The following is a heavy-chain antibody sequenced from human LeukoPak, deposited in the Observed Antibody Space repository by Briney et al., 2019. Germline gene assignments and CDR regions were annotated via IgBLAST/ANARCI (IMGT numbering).Heavy chain of an antibody. CDR1: GFSFSSYA. CDR3: AKGKVNHLGGLDY. V-gene: IGHV3-23*01. Sequence: GGSLRLSCAASGFSFSSYAMSWVRQAPGKGLEWVSTVTASGGETHYADSVKGRFVIFRDNSIKKIYLQMDSLRGDDTAIYYCAKGKVNHLGGLDYWGQGTLVPVSS. J-gene: IGHJ4*02. CDR2: VTASGGET.